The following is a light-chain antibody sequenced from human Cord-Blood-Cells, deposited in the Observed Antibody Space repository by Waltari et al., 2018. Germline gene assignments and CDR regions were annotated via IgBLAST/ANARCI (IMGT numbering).Light chain of an antibody. J-gene: IGKJ2*03. V-gene: IGKV3-20*01. CDR3: QQYVSSPYS. Sequence: SVLTQYPRTLSSSPGDRATHSFSDSQTVSSRYLAGDKQKPGQAPRLLIYGASSRATGIPDRFRGSGSGTDFTLTISRLEPEDFAVYYCQQYVSSPYSFGQGTKLEIK. CDR2: GAS. CDR1: QTVSSRY.